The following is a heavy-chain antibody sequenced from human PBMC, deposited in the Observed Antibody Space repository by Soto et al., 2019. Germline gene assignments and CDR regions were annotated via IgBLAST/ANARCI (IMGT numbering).Heavy chain of an antibody. CDR1: GGSISYEYYH. J-gene: IGHJ6*02. Sequence: SETLSLTCTVSGGSISYEYYHWTWIRQSPGNGLEWIGYIHYSGSIIYNPSFKSRVTISVDTSKNQFSLQLSSVTAADTAVYFCAREDDGGDRDYYGLDVWGQGTTVTVS. CDR3: AREDDGGDRDYYGLDV. V-gene: IGHV4-30-4*08. D-gene: IGHD2-21*02. CDR2: IHYSGSI.